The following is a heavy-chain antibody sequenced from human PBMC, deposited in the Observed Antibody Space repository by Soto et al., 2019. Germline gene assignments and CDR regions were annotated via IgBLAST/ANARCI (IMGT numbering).Heavy chain of an antibody. CDR2: IWYDGSNK. CDR3: ARDYQSPDTAMVIDY. CDR1: GFTFSRYG. D-gene: IGHD5-18*01. Sequence: GGSLRLSCAASGFTFSRYGMHWVRPAPGKGLEWVAVIWYDGSNKYYADSGKGRFTISRDNSKNTLYLQMNSLRAEDTAVEYGARDYQSPDTAMVIDYWGQGTLVTVSS. J-gene: IGHJ4*02. V-gene: IGHV3-33*01.